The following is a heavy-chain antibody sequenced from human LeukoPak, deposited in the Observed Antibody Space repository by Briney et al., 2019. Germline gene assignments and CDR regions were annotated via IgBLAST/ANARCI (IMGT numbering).Heavy chain of an antibody. CDR3: ARAVGGFVDTAMVLMFWYFDY. CDR1: GGSISSSSYY. CDR2: IYYSGST. Sequence: PSETLSLTCTVSGGSISSSSYYWGWIRQPPGKGLEWIGSIYYSGSTYYNPSLKSRVTISVDTSKNQFSLKLSSVTAADTAVYYCARAVGGFVDTAMVLMFWYFDYWGQGTLVTVSS. D-gene: IGHD5-18*01. V-gene: IGHV4-39*01. J-gene: IGHJ4*02.